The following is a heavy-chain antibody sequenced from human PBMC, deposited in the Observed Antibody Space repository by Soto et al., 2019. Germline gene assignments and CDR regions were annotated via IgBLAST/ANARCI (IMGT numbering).Heavy chain of an antibody. J-gene: IGHJ6*03. V-gene: IGHV4-31*03. D-gene: IGHD5-12*01. CDR3: ARLYSGYDSTYYYYYYYMDV. CDR2: IYYSGST. Sequence: SETLSLTCTVSGGSISSGGYYWSWIRQHPGKGLEWIGYIYYSGSTYYNPSLKSRVTISVDTSKNQFSLKLSSVTAADTAVYYCARLYSGYDSTYYYYYYYMDVWGKGTTVTVSS. CDR1: GGSISSGGYY.